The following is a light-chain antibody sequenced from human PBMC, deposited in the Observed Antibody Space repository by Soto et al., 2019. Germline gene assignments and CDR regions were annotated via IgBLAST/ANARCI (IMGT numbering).Light chain of an antibody. CDR3: QQYNNWPWT. CDR2: GAS. CDR1: QSVRSN. V-gene: IGKV3-15*01. J-gene: IGKJ1*01. Sequence: ELVMTQSPATLSVSPGERVTLSCRASQSVRSNLAWYQQKPGQAPRLLIYGASTRATGIPARFSGSGSGTEFTLTISSLQSEDFAVYYCQQYNNWPWTFGQGTKVDI.